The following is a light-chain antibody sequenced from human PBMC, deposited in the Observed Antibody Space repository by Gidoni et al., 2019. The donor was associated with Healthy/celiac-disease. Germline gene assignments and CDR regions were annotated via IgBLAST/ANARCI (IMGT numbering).Light chain of an antibody. CDR2: SNN. V-gene: IGLV1-44*01. CDR3: AAWDDSLNAYVV. CDR1: SSNIGSNT. Sequence: QSVLTQPPSASGTPGQRVTISCSGSSSNIGSNTVNWYQQLPGTAPKLLIYSNNQRPSGVPDRFSGSKSGTSASLAISGLRSEDEADYYCAAWDDSLNAYVVFGGGTKLTVL. J-gene: IGLJ2*01.